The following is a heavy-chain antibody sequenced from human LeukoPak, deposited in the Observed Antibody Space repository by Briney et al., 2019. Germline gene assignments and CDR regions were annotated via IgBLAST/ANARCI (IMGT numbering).Heavy chain of an antibody. CDR1: GFTFTNAW. D-gene: IGHD7-27*01. CDR2: IKSKTDGGTT. Sequence: PGGSLRLSCAASGFTFTNAWMNWVRQAPGKGLEWVGRIKSKTDGGTTDYAAPVKGRFTISRDDSKNTLYLQMNSLKAEDTAVYYCAREKLNWGPFDYWGHGTLVTVSS. V-gene: IGHV3-15*07. CDR3: AREKLNWGPFDY. J-gene: IGHJ4*01.